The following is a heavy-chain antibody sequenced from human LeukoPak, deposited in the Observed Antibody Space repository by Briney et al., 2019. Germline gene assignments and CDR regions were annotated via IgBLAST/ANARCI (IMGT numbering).Heavy chain of an antibody. V-gene: IGHV3-9*01. CDR2: ISWNSGSI. Sequence: GRSLRLSCAASGFTFDDYAMHWVRQAPGKGLEWVSGISWNSGSIGYADSVKGRFTISRDNAKNSLYLQMNGLRAEDTALYYCAKTVAGGEYYYYGMDVWGQGTTVTVSS. D-gene: IGHD6-19*01. CDR1: GFTFDDYA. CDR3: AKTVAGGEYYYYGMDV. J-gene: IGHJ6*02.